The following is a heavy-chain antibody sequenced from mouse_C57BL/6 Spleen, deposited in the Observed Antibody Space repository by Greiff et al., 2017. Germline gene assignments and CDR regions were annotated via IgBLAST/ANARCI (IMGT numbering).Heavy chain of an antibody. Sequence: EVQLQQSGAELVKPGASVKLSCTASGFTFTDYSMHWVKQRTEQGLEWIGRLDPEDGDTKYDPKFQGKATLTADTSSNTAYLQLSSLTSEDAAVYYCARVWLWDYYALDYWGQGTTVTVSS. V-gene: IGHV14-2*01. J-gene: IGHJ4*01. CDR2: LDPEDGDT. D-gene: IGHD1-1*02. CDR1: GFTFTDYS. CDR3: ARVWLWDYYALDY.